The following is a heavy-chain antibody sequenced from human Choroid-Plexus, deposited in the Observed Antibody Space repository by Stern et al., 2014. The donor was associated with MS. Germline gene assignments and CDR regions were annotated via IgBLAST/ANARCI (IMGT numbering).Heavy chain of an antibody. CDR2: VSYDGSNK. V-gene: IGHV3-30*18. CDR3: AKDRQYLTYFFDH. D-gene: IGHD2/OR15-2a*01. CDR1: GFTFGSCA. Sequence: VQLVESGGGVVPPGRPLRLSCVASGFTFGSCAMHLVRQAPGKGLERVAGVSYDGSNKYYADSVKGRFTISRDNSQNTLYMQMSSLRPEDTAVYYCAKDRQYLTYFFDHWGQGSLVTVSS. J-gene: IGHJ5*02.